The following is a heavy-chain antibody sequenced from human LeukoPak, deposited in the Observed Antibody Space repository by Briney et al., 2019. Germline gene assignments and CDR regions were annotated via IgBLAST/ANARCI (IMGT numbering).Heavy chain of an antibody. CDR3: TTDRGGPWSQWLVGY. V-gene: IGHV3-15*01. D-gene: IGHD6-19*01. J-gene: IGHJ4*02. CDR1: GFTFSNAW. Sequence: PGGSLRLSCAASGFTFSNAWMSWVRQAPGKGLEWVGRIKSKTDGGTTDYAALVKGRFTISRDDSKNTLYLQMNSLKTEDTAVYYCTTDRGGPWSQWLVGYWGQGTLVTVSS. CDR2: IKSKTDGGTT.